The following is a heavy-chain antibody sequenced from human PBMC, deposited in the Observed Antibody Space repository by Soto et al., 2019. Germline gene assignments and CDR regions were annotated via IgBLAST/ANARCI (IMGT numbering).Heavy chain of an antibody. CDR3: AGALENPYFYYGIKV. D-gene: IGHD1-1*01. CDR1: GFSFSSYG. CDR2: TTYDGGIK. J-gene: IGHJ6*02. Sequence: GGSLRLSCAASGFSFSSYGMEWLRLAPGKGLEWVAATTYDGGIKHYVDSVKGRFTISRDNSNNTPYLQMNSLRVEDTATYYCAGALENPYFYYGIKVWGQGTTVTVSS. V-gene: IGHV3-30*03.